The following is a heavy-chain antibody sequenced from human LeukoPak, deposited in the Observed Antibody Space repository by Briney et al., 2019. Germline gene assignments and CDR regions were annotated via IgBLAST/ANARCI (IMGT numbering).Heavy chain of an antibody. Sequence: GGSLRLSCAASGFAFSNFAVSWVRRAPGKGLEWVSAMSGSGYYTYYVESVKGRFTISRDNPNNTLYLHMNSLRADDTAVYYCAKMEGQRLYDYCMDVWGRGTTVTVSS. CDR2: MSGSGYYT. J-gene: IGHJ6*03. CDR1: GFAFSNFA. V-gene: IGHV3-23*01. D-gene: IGHD3-3*01. CDR3: AKMEGQRLYDYCMDV.